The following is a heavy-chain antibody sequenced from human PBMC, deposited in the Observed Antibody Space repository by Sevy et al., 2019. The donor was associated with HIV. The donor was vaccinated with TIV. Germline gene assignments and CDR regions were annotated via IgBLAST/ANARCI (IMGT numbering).Heavy chain of an antibody. D-gene: IGHD3-16*01. Sequence: ASVKVSCKAAGYNFTSYYIHWVRQAPGQGLEWMGIITPSGDTTTYSQKFQGRVTMTSDTSTSTVYMELSSLRYDDTAVYYCTRVRSFGFEYWGQRTLVTASS. CDR2: ITPSGDTT. CDR3: TRVRSFGFEY. V-gene: IGHV1-46*01. CDR1: GYNFTSYY. J-gene: IGHJ4*02.